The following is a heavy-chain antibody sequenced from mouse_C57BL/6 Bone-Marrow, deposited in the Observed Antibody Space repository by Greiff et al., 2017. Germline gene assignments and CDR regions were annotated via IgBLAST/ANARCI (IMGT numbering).Heavy chain of an antibody. Sequence: VQLQQPGAELVKPGASVKMSCKASGYTFTSYWITWVKQRPGQGLEWIGDIYPGSGSTNYNEKFKSKATLTVDTSSSTAYMQLSSLTAEDSAVYYCARGSYYGSSDGAYWGQGTLVTVSA. CDR2: IYPGSGST. CDR1: GYTFTSYW. V-gene: IGHV1-55*01. CDR3: ARGSYYGSSDGAY. D-gene: IGHD1-1*01. J-gene: IGHJ3*01.